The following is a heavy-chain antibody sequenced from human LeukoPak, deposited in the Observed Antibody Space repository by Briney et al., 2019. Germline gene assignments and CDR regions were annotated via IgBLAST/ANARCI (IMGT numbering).Heavy chain of an antibody. CDR1: GGSISRGGHY. CDR2: IYYSGST. CDR3: ARRANEAFDI. V-gene: IGHV4-31*03. Sequence: KSSETLSLTRSVSGGSISRGGHYWSWIRQHPGKGLEWIGYIYYSGSTYYNASLKSRITISVDTSKSQFSLELTSVTAADTAVYYCARRANEAFDIWGQGTMVAVSS. J-gene: IGHJ3*02.